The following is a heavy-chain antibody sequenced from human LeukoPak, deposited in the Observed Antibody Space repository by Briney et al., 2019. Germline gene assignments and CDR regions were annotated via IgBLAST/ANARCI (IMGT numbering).Heavy chain of an antibody. CDR1: GGSFRGYY. CDR3: ARDGAVAGTGGGLY. CDR2: INHSGST. D-gene: IGHD6-19*01. J-gene: IGHJ4*02. V-gene: IGHV4-34*01. Sequence: PSETLSLTCAVYGGSFRGYYWSWIRQPPGKGLEWIGEINHSGSTNYNPSLKSRVTISVDTSKNQFSLKLSSVTVADTAVYYCARDGAVAGTGGGLYWGQGTLVTGAS.